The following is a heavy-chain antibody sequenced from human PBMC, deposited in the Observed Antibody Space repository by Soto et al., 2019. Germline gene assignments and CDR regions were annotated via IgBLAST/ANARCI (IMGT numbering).Heavy chain of an antibody. D-gene: IGHD3-22*01. V-gene: IGHV4-61*01. J-gene: IGHJ4*01. Sequence: SETLSLTCTVSGVSVTTESHYWSWIRQPPGKGLEWIGYVHYSGSTNYNPSLKGRVLISIGTSKRQFALELRSVTAADTAVYFCARGRNYGGSGYFFEHYIDYWGQGTPVTVSS. CDR2: VHYSGST. CDR1: GVSVTTESHY. CDR3: ARGRNYGGSGYFFEHYIDY.